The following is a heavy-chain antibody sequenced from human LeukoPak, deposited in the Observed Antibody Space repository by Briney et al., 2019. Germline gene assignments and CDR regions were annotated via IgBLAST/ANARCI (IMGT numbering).Heavy chain of an antibody. D-gene: IGHD6-19*01. V-gene: IGHV3-53*01. J-gene: IGHJ4*02. CDR1: GFTFSTDV. CDR3: ARGESGWFRFDY. Sequence: PGGSLRLSCAASGFTFSTDVMSWVRQAPGKGLEWVSVIYSGGRTYYADSVKGRFTISRDNSKNTLYLQINSLRVEDTAVYYCARGESGWFRFDYWGQGTLVTVSS. CDR2: IYSGGRT.